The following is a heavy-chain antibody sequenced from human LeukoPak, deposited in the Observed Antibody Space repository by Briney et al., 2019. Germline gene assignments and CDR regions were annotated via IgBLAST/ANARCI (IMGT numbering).Heavy chain of an antibody. D-gene: IGHD5-18*01. V-gene: IGHV4-34*01. CDR1: GGSFSGYY. CDR2: INHSGST. CDR3: ARASYSYGPRAFDY. Sequence: PSETLFLTCAVYGGSFSGYYWSWIRQPPGKGLEWIGEINHSGSTNYNPSLKSRVTISVDRSKNQFSLKLSSVTAADTAVYYCARASYSYGPRAFDYWGQGTLVTVSS. J-gene: IGHJ4*02.